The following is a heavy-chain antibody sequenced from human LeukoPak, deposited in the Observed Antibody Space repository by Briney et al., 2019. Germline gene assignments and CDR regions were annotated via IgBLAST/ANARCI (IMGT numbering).Heavy chain of an antibody. CDR1: GFIYNDYA. D-gene: IGHD3-9*01. CDR3: AMVSYYDILSPSYYFDF. J-gene: IGHJ4*02. Sequence: GGALRLSCAVSGFIYNDYAMTWVRQAPGKGLEWVTAICSSGYNTYYAASVRGRLTISRHTPKNKLYLQMHSLRAEDTAVYFCAMVSYYDILSPSYYFDFWGKGPLLTVSS. CDR2: ICSSGYNT. V-gene: IGHV3-23*01.